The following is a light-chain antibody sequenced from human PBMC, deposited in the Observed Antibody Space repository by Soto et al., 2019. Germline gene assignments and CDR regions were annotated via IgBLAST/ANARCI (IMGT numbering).Light chain of an antibody. CDR3: SSYTSSSTPYV. CDR1: SSDVGGYTY. CDR2: DVT. J-gene: IGLJ1*01. V-gene: IGLV2-14*01. Sequence: QSALTQPAPVSGSPGQSITISCTATSSDVGGYTYVSWYQQHPVKAPKLMIYDVTNRPSGVSDRFSGSKSGNTASLTISGLQAEDEADYYCSSYTSSSTPYVFGTGTKVTVL.